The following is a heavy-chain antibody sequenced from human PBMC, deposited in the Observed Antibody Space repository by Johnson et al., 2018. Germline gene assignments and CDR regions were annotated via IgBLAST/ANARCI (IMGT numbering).Heavy chain of an antibody. D-gene: IGHD2-2*01. CDR2: MNPNSGNT. V-gene: IGHV1-8*01. CDR3: ARALRGDIVVVPAAKYYYYYMDV. CDR1: GYTFTSYD. J-gene: IGHJ6*03. Sequence: QLVETGAEVKKPGASVKVSCKASGYTFTSYDINWVRQATGQGLEWMGWMNPNSGNTGYAQKFQGRVTRTRNTPISTAYMELSSLRSEDTAVYYCARALRGDIVVVPAAKYYYYYMDVWGKGTTVTVSS.